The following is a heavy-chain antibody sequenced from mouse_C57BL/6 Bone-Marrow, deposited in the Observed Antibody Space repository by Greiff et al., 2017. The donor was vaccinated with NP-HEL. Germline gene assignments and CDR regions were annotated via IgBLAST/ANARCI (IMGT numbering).Heavy chain of an antibody. Sequence: VKLQESGAELVRPGTSVKMSCKASGYTFTNYWIGWAKQRPGHGLEWIGDIYPGGGYTNYNEKFKGKATLTADKSSSTAYMQFSSLTSEDSAIYYCARQYYGNSYEFAYWGQGTLVTVSA. CDR3: ARQYYGNSYEFAY. J-gene: IGHJ3*01. CDR1: GYTFTNYW. V-gene: IGHV1-63*01. CDR2: IYPGGGYT. D-gene: IGHD1-1*01.